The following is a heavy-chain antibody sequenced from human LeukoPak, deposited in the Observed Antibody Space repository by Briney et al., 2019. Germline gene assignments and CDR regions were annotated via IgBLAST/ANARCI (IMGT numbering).Heavy chain of an antibody. J-gene: IGHJ6*03. CDR3: ARDQSDFWSIGYYYMDV. V-gene: IGHV3-53*01. CDR2: IYSGGST. CDR1: GFTVSNNY. D-gene: IGHD3-3*01. Sequence: VGSLRLSCAASGFTVSNNYMSWVRQAPGKGLEWVSVIYSGGSTYFADSVKGRFTISRDYSKNTLYLQMNSLRAEDTAVYYCARDQSDFWSIGYYYMDVWGKGTTVTVSS.